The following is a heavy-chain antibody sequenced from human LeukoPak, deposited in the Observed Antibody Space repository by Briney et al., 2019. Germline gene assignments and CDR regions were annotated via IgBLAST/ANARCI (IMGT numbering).Heavy chain of an antibody. D-gene: IGHD4-17*01. CDR1: GFPFSSSA. V-gene: IGHV3-21*01. Sequence: GGSLRLSFAASGFPFSSSAWDWFPQAPGRGLEWVPSISSSSRYIYYADSVKGRFTISRDNAKNSLYLQMNSLKAEDTAVYYCARDLDYGDLYWGQGTLVTVSS. CDR3: ARDLDYGDLY. CDR2: ISSSSRYI. J-gene: IGHJ4*02.